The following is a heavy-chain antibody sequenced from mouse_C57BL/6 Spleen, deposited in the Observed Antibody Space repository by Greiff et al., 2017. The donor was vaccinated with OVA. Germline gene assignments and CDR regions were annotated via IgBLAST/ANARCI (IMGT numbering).Heavy chain of an antibody. Sequence: QVHVKQSGAELVKPGASVKISCKASGYAFSSYWMNWVKQRPGKGLEWIGQIYPGDGDTNYNGKFKGKATLTADKSSSTAYMQLSSLTSEDSAVYICARSRDSLYYFDYWGQGTTLTVSS. D-gene: IGHD2-12*01. J-gene: IGHJ2*01. CDR1: GYAFSSYW. CDR3: ARSRDSLYYFDY. V-gene: IGHV1-80*01. CDR2: IYPGDGDT.